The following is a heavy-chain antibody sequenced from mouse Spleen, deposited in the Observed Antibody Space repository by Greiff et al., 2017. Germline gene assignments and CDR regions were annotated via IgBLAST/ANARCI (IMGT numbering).Heavy chain of an antibody. CDR1: GYTFTDYN. D-gene: IGHD2-14*01. CDR3: ARAYYRYSYYFDY. Sequence: VQLQQSGPELVKPGASVKIPCKASGYTFTDYNMDWVKQSHGKSLEWIGDINPNNGGTIYNQKFKGKATLTVDKSSSTAYMELRSLTSEDTAVYYCARAYYRYSYYFDYWGQGTTLTVSS. J-gene: IGHJ2*01. CDR2: INPNNGGT. V-gene: IGHV1-18*01.